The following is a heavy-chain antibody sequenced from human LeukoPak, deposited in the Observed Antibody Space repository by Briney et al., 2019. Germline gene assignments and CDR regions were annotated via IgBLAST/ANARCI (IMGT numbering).Heavy chain of an antibody. J-gene: IGHJ3*02. CDR3: ANCQNTAMVTGAFDI. CDR1: GGSISSYY. V-gene: IGHV4-59*12. Sequence: SETLSLTCTVSGGSISSYYWSWIRQPPGKGLEWIGYIYYSGSTYYNPSPKSRVTISVDTSKNQFSLKLSSVTAADTAVYYCANCQNTAMVTGAFDIWGQGTMVTVSS. D-gene: IGHD5-18*01. CDR2: IYYSGST.